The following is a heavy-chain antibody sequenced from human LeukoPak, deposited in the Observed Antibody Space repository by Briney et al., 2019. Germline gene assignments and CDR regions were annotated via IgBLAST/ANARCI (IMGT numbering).Heavy chain of an antibody. V-gene: IGHV4-39*01. CDR2: TYYSTST. J-gene: IGHJ4*02. CDR3: ARHPGPSDSSGHIDY. CDR1: GGSITSISHH. D-gene: IGHD3-22*01. Sequence: PSETLSLTCTVSGGSITSISHHWGWIRQPPGKGLEWIGSTYYSTSTQYNPSLKSRVTISVDTSKNQVSLKLSSVTAADTAVYYCARHPGPSDSSGHIDYWGQGTLVTVSS.